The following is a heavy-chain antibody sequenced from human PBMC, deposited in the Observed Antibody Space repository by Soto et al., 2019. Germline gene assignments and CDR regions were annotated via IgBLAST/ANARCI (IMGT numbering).Heavy chain of an antibody. Sequence: EVQLLESGGGLVQPGGSLRLSCAASGFTFSSYAMTWVRQAPGKGLEWVSAISGSGGTTYYADSVKVRFTISRDNSKNTLYLQMNSLRADYTAVYFCAKDQVDGVAMSNDAFDICGQGTMVTVSS. J-gene: IGHJ3*02. CDR2: ISGSGGTT. CDR1: GFTFSSYA. CDR3: AKDQVDGVAMSNDAFDI. D-gene: IGHD5-12*01. V-gene: IGHV3-23*01.